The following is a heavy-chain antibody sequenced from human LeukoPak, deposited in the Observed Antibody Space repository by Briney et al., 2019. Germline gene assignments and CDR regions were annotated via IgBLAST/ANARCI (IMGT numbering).Heavy chain of an antibody. CDR1: GFTFSSYA. D-gene: IGHD3-22*01. V-gene: IGHV3-23*01. J-gene: IGHJ4*02. CDR3: AKGGGYHYDSSGSPPDY. Sequence: GGSLRLSCAASGFTFSSYAMSWVRQAPGKGLEWVSAISGSGGSTYYADSVKGRFTISRDNSKNTLYLQMNSLRAEDTAVYYCAKGGGYHYDSSGSPPDYWGQGTLVTVSS. CDR2: ISGSGGST.